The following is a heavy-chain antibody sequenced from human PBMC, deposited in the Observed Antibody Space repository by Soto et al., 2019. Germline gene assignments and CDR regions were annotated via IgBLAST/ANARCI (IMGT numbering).Heavy chain of an antibody. Sequence: PSETLSLTCAVYGGSFSGYYWSWIRQPPGKGLEWIGEINHSGSTNYNPSLKSRVTISVDTSKNQFSLKLSSVTAADTAVYYCARIRCSSTSCPSDYWGQGTLVTVS. CDR1: GGSFSGYY. V-gene: IGHV4-34*01. CDR2: INHSGST. D-gene: IGHD2-2*01. CDR3: ARIRCSSTSCPSDY. J-gene: IGHJ4*02.